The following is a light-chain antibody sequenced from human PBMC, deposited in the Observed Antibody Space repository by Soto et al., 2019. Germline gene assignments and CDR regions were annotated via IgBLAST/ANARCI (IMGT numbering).Light chain of an antibody. CDR3: AAWDDNLNGPL. J-gene: IGLJ3*02. CDR2: SDD. CDR1: NSNIGRYS. V-gene: IGLV1-44*01. Sequence: QAVVTQPPSRSGNPGQRVTISCSGSNSNIGRYSVNWYQHFPGTAPKILIYSDDERPSGVPDRFSGSKSGTSASLAISGLQSEDEAEYYCAAWDDNLNGPLFGGGTKVTVL.